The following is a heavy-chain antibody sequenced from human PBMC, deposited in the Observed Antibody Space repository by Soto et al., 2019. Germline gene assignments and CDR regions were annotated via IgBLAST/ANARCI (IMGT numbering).Heavy chain of an antibody. CDR3: ARDRVYTGGSDADY. CDR2: INTGSGYT. V-gene: IGHV1-18*01. Sequence: QVHLVQFGAEVKKPGSSVRVSCKTSGYTFSNYAISWVRQAPGQGLEWMGWINTGSGYTNYAHDRVTMNKDASTYTAYLEVTSLRSDDTAIYYCARDRVYTGGSDADYWGQGTLVTVSS. J-gene: IGHJ4*02. D-gene: IGHD2-8*02. CDR1: GYTFSNYA.